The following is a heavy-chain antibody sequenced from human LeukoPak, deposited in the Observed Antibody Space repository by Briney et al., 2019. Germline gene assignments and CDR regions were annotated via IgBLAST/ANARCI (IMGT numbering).Heavy chain of an antibody. CDR1: GGSISSSSYY. Sequence: PSETLSLTCTVSGGSISSSSYYWGWIRQPPGKGLEWTGSIYYSGSTYYNPSLKSRVTISVDTSKNQFSLKLSSVTAADTAVYYCARPGGVSCSGGSCYWSWFDPWGQGTLVTVSS. CDR2: IYYSGST. J-gene: IGHJ5*02. CDR3: ARPGGVSCSGGSCYWSWFDP. D-gene: IGHD2-15*01. V-gene: IGHV4-39*01.